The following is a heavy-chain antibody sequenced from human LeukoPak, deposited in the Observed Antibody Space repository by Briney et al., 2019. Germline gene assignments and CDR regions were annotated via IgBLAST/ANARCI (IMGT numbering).Heavy chain of an antibody. D-gene: IGHD2-15*01. J-gene: IGHJ6*02. Sequence: PGRSLRLSCAASGFTFSSYGMHWVRQAPGKGLEWVAVIWYDGSNKYYADSVKGRFTISRDNSKDTLYLQMNSLRAADTAVYYCARDTLYYYYYGMDVWGQGTTVTVSS. CDR3: ARDTLYYYYYGMDV. CDR1: GFTFSSYG. V-gene: IGHV3-33*01. CDR2: IWYDGSNK.